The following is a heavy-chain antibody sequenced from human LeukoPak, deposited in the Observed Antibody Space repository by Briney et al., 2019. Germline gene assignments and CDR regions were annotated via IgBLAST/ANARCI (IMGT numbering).Heavy chain of an antibody. CDR1: GFTFSSNW. D-gene: IGHD1-26*01. Sequence: GGSLRLPCAASGFTFSSNWMHWVRQAPGKGLVWVSRINEDGSTTYYADSVKGRFTISRDNSKNTLYLQMNSLRAEDTAVYYCAKKGATTGDFDYWGQGTLVTVSS. J-gene: IGHJ4*02. CDR3: AKKGATTGDFDY. CDR2: INEDGSTT. V-gene: IGHV3-74*01.